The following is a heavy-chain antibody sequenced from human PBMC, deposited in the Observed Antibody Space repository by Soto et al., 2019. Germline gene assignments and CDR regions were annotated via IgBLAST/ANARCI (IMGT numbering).Heavy chain of an antibody. CDR1: GFTFNKYS. Sequence: EVRLVESGGGLVNPGGSLRLSCAASGFTFNKYSMNWVRQAPGKGLEWVASITSKTGEQYYADSVKGRFIISRDNSNNSLSLQVTSLRDEDTAVYYCARDLMPNDRGLGDLAYWGQGTLVTVSS. V-gene: IGHV3-21*06. D-gene: IGHD3-22*01. CDR3: ARDLMPNDRGLGDLAY. CDR2: ITSKTGEQ. J-gene: IGHJ4*02.